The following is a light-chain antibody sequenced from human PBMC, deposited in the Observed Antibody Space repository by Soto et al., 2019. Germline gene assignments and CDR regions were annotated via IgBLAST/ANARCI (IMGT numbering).Light chain of an antibody. CDR3: QQYGSSPRT. CDR1: QSVSSSY. V-gene: IGKV3-20*01. CDR2: GAS. J-gene: IGKJ4*01. Sequence: EIGLAQSPRRVSLSLGDISTLSFRVSQSVSSSYIAGYRQTPGQAPRLLIYGASSRATGIPDRFSGSGSGTDFTLTISRLEPEDFAVYYCQQYGSSPRTCGGGTKVDIK.